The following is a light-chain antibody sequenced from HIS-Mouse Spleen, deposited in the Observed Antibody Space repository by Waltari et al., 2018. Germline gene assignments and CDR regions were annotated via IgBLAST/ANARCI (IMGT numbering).Light chain of an antibody. CDR3: QQYDNLPLT. V-gene: IGKV1-33*01. Sequence: DIQMTQSPSSLSASVGYRVTITCQASQDLSNNLNWYQQKPGKAPKLLIYDASNLETGVPSRFSGSGSGTDFTFTISSLQPEDIATYYCQQYDNLPLTFGGGTKVEIK. CDR1: QDLSNN. CDR2: DAS. J-gene: IGKJ4*01.